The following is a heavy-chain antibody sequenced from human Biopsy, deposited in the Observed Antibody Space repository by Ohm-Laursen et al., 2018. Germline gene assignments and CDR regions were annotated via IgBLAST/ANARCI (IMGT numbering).Heavy chain of an antibody. CDR2: IVWGDTK. CDR1: GLSLSARGMC. CDR3: ARTPIAIFSAGLVYRHRRHLQGMDV. V-gene: IGHV2-70*11. D-gene: IGHD6-13*01. Sequence: TQTLTLTCDFSGLSLSARGMCVSWILQPPGTALEWLARIVWGDTKDYSVSLKDRLTISKATSENQVVLTMTNTDPADTGTYFCARTPIAIFSAGLVYRHRRHLQGMDVWGQGTAVTVS. J-gene: IGHJ6*02.